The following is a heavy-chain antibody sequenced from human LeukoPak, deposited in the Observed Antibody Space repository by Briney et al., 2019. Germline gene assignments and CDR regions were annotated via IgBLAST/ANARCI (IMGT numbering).Heavy chain of an antibody. CDR1: GGSFSGYY. CDR3: ARRREWELPNFDY. CDR2: INHSGST. J-gene: IGHJ4*02. Sequence: PSQTLSLTCAVYGGSFSGYYWSWTRQPPGKGLEWIGEINHSGSTNYNPSLKSRVTISVDTSKNQFSLKLSSVTAADTAVYYCARRREWELPNFDYWGQGTLVTVSS. D-gene: IGHD1-26*01. V-gene: IGHV4-34*01.